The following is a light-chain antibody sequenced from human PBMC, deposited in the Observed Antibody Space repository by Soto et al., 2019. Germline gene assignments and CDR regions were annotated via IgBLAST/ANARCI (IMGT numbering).Light chain of an antibody. CDR2: FDS. CDR1: DIETKS. J-gene: IGLJ2*01. V-gene: IGLV3-21*04. Sequence: SYELTQPPSVSVAPGKTARITCGGNDIETKSVHWYQQKAGQAPVLVMSFDSDRPSGIPERLSGSNSGNTASLTISRAEAGDEADYYCQVWDRPTDLVFGGGTKLTVL. CDR3: QVWDRPTDLV.